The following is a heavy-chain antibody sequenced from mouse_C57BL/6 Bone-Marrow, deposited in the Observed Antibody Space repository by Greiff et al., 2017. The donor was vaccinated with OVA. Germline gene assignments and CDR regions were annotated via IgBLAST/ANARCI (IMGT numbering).Heavy chain of an antibody. CDR3: ARTTVVPFDY. CDR1: GFNIKNTL. D-gene: IGHD1-1*01. J-gene: IGHJ2*01. CDR2: IDPANGNT. Sequence: VQLQQSVAELVRPGASVKLSCTASGFNIKNTLMHWVKQRPEQGLEWIGRIDPANGNTKYAPKFQGKATITADTSSNTAYLQLSSLTSEDTAIYYCARTTVVPFDYWGQGTTLTVSS. V-gene: IGHV14-3*01.